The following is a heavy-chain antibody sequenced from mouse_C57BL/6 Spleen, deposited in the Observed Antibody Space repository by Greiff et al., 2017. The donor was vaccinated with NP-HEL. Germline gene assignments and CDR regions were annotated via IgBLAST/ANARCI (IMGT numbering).Heavy chain of an antibody. D-gene: IGHD1-1*01. V-gene: IGHV5-9*01. J-gene: IGHJ4*01. CDR2: ISGGGGNT. CDR3: ARQASYGSSFYYAMDY. CDR1: GFTFSSYT. Sequence: DVKLVESGGGLVKPGGSLKLSCAASGFTFSSYTMSWVRQTPEKRLEWVATISGGGGNTYYPDSVKGRFTISRDNAKNTLYLQMSSLRSEDTALYYCARQASYGSSFYYAMDYWGQGTSVTVSS.